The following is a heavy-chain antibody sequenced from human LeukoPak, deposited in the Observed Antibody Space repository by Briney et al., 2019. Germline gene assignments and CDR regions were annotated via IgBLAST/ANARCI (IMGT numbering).Heavy chain of an antibody. V-gene: IGHV3-23*01. CDR2: ISGSGGST. CDR3: AKEGGETQQWLVSFDY. CDR1: GFTFSSYA. J-gene: IGHJ4*02. D-gene: IGHD6-19*01. Sequence: AGGSLRLSCAASGFTFSSYAMSWVRQAPEKGLEWVSAISGSGGSTYYADSVKGRFTISRDNSKNTLYLQMNSLRAEDTAVYYCAKEGGETQQWLVSFDYWGQGTLVTVSS.